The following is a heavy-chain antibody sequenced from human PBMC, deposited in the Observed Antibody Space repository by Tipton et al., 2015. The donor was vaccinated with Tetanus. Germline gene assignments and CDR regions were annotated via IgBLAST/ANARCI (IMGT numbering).Heavy chain of an antibody. Sequence: SLRLSCTVSGFVFSNYATNWVRQAPGKGLEWISSISSTSAYIYYADSLKGRSTISRDNGQNSLFLQIDNLRAEDTAFYYCASGSALDYWGQGTLVTVSS. V-gene: IGHV3-21*01. D-gene: IGHD6-25*01. CDR1: GFVFSNYA. CDR3: ASGSALDY. CDR2: ISSTSAYI. J-gene: IGHJ4*02.